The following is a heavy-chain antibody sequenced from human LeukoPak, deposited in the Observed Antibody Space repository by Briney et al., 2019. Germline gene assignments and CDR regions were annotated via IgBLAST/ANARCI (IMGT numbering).Heavy chain of an antibody. V-gene: IGHV3-48*04. CDR2: ISSSGSTI. J-gene: IGHJ5*02. Sequence: GGSLRLSCAASGFTFSSYSMNWVRQAPGKGLEWFSYISSSGSTIYYADSVKGRFTISRDNAKNSLYLQMNSLGAEDTAVYYCARQYYDILTGYYRGPNWFDPWGQGTLVTVSS. D-gene: IGHD3-9*01. CDR1: GFTFSSYS. CDR3: ARQYYDILTGYYRGPNWFDP.